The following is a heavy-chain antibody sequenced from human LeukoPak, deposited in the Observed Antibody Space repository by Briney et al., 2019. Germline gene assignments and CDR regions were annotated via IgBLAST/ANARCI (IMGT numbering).Heavy chain of an antibody. CDR2: VYYSGYT. CDR1: GGSFSGSF. J-gene: IGHJ5*02. V-gene: IGHV4-59*01. CDR3: ARDLYCSSTTCYHLFDP. Sequence: SETLSLTCAVYGGSFSGSFWNWIRQPPGKGLEWIGYVYYSGYTNYNPSLKSRVTISVDTSKNQVSLKLNSVTAADTAVYYCARDLYCSSTTCYHLFDPWGQGTLVTVSS. D-gene: IGHD2-2*01.